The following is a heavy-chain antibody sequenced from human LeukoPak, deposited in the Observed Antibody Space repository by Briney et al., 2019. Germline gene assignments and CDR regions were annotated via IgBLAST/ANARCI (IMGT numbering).Heavy chain of an antibody. CDR1: GGSISSYC. V-gene: IGHV4-59*08. D-gene: IGHD1-20*01. CDR2: VYDSGSI. J-gene: IGHJ4*02. Sequence: SETLSLTCTVSGGSISSYCWCWIWQRPRQGLDWVGFVYDSGSIDYSPSPKSPVTISVDTSKNQFSLNLSSATAADTAVYYCAATRYNWNDPGYYFDSCGQGTLVTVTS. CDR3: AATRYNWNDPGYYFDS.